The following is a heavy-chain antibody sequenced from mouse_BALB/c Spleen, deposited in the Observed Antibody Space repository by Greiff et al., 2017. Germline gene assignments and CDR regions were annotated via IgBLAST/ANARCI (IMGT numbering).Heavy chain of an antibody. CDR2: IYPGDGDT. Sequence: QVQLKQSGAELARPGASVKLSCKASGYTFTSYWMQWVKQRPGQGLEWIGAIYPGDGDTRYTQKFKGKATLTADKSSSTAYMQLSSLASEDSAVYYCARRTGTDYARDYWGQGTSVTVSA. CDR3: ARRTGTDYARDY. J-gene: IGHJ4*01. D-gene: IGHD4-1*01. CDR1: GYTFTSYW. V-gene: IGHV1-87*01.